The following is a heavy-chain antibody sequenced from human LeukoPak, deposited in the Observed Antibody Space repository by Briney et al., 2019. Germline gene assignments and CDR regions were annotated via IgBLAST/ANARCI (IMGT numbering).Heavy chain of an antibody. CDR1: GFTFSDHY. CDR3: AKDMGPHYDILTGLEYYGMDV. CDR2: MYRGGGT. D-gene: IGHD3-9*01. J-gene: IGHJ6*02. V-gene: IGHV3-53*05. Sequence: GGSLRLSCAASGFTFSDHYMDWVRQAPGKGLEWVSVMYRGGGTYYADSVRGRFTVSRDNSKNTMYLQMNSLRAEDTALYYCAKDMGPHYDILTGLEYYGMDVWGQGTTVTVSS.